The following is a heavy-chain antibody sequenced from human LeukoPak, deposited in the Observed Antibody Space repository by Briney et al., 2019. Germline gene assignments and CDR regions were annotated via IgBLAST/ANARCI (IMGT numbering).Heavy chain of an antibody. Sequence: ASVKVSCKASGYTFTSYYMHWVRQAPGQGLEWMGIINPSGGSTSYAQKFQGRVTMTRDTSTSTVYMELSSLRSEDTAVYYCARDRRVVVAASNWFDPWGQGTLVTVSS. CDR2: INPSGGST. V-gene: IGHV1-46*01. CDR1: GYTFTSYY. J-gene: IGHJ5*02. D-gene: IGHD2-15*01. CDR3: ARDRRVVVAASNWFDP.